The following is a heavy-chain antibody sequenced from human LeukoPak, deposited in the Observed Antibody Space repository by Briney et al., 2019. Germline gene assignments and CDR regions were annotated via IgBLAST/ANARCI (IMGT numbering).Heavy chain of an antibody. D-gene: IGHD4-17*01. V-gene: IGHV4-39*01. J-gene: IGHJ6*02. CDR3: AKNYGDYDYYYYGMDV. Sequence: WVRQPPGKGLEWIGSIYYSGSTYYNPSLKSRVTISVDTSKNQFSLKLSSVTAADTAVYYCAKNYGDYDYYYYGMDVWGQGTTVTVSS. CDR2: IYYSGST.